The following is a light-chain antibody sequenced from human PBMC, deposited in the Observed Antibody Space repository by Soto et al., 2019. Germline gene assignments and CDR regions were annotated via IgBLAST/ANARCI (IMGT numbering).Light chain of an antibody. J-gene: IGKJ5*01. Sequence: DIQLTQSPSPLSASVGDRVAITCLASQSISTYLNWYQQKPGKAPKVLIYAASNLQSGVPPRFSGSGSGTDFTLTISSLQPEDVATYFCQQSYRTPITFGQGTQLEI. CDR3: QQSYRTPIT. CDR2: AAS. CDR1: QSISTY. V-gene: IGKV1-39*01.